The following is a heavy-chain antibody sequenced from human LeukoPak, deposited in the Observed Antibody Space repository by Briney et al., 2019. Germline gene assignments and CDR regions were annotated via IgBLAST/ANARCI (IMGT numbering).Heavy chain of an antibody. CDR3: ARLSGDYAY. D-gene: IGHD7-27*01. J-gene: IGHJ4*02. CDR1: GYTFTDYY. Sequence: ASVKVSCKASGYTFTDYYVHWVRQAPGQGLEWMGWINPKSGGTKYAQKFQGRVTMTHDTSISTAYMELSGLRSDDTAMYYCARLSGDYAYWGQGTLVTVPS. CDR2: INPKSGGT. V-gene: IGHV1-2*02.